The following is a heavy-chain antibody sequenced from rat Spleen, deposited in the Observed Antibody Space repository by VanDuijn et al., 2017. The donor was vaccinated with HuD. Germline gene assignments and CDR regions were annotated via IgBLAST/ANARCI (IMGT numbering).Heavy chain of an antibody. CDR2: INYEGSGT. V-gene: IGHV5-22*01. Sequence: EVQLVESGGGLVQPGSPLKLSCAASGFTFSDYGVAWVRQAPTKGLEWVASINYEGSGTYYGDSVKGRFTISRDNAKSTLYLQMNSLRSEDTATYYCTRGDITTTPFDYWGQGVMVTVSS. CDR1: GFTFSDYG. D-gene: IGHD1-10*01. J-gene: IGHJ2*01. CDR3: TRGDITTTPFDY.